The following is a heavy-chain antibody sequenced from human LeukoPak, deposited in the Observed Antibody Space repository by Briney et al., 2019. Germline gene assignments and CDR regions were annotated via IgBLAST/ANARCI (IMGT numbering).Heavy chain of an antibody. CDR3: VANMYNYMDV. CDR2: ISGNGATT. CDR1: GLTFGTYA. V-gene: IGHV3-23*01. Sequence: GGSLRLSSAVSGLTFGTYAMSWVRQAPGRGLEWVSSISGNGATTYYADSVKGRFTISRDNSKKTAFLQMNSLRAEDTAIYYAVANMYNYMDVWGKGTTVTVSS. D-gene: IGHD2-2*01. J-gene: IGHJ6*03.